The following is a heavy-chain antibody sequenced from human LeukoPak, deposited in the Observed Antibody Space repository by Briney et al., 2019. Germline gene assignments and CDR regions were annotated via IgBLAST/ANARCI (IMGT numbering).Heavy chain of an antibody. V-gene: IGHV3-15*01. D-gene: IGHD4-17*01. J-gene: IGHJ4*02. CDR3: TTLSVVATVNY. CDR1: GFTFSNAW. CDR2: IKSKTDGGIT. Sequence: GGSLRLSCAASGFTFSNAWMSWVRQAPGKGLEWVGRIKSKTDGGITDYAAPVKGRFTISRDNSKNTLYQQMNSLKTEDTAVYYCTTLSVVATVNYWGQGTLVTVSS.